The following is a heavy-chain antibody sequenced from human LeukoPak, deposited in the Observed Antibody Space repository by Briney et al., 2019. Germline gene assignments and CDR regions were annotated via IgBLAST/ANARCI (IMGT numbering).Heavy chain of an antibody. Sequence: SETLSLTCTVSGGSISSSSYYWSWIRQPPGKGLEWIGYIYYSGSTNYNPSLESRVTISVDTSKNQFSLKLSSVTAADTAVYYCARQGDCGGDCYFPYYYYGMDVWGQGTTVTVSS. CDR1: GGSISSSSYY. D-gene: IGHD2-21*02. V-gene: IGHV4-61*05. J-gene: IGHJ6*02. CDR2: IYYSGST. CDR3: ARQGDCGGDCYFPYYYYGMDV.